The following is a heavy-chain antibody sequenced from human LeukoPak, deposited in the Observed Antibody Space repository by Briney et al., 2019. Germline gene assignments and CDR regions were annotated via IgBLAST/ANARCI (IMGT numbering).Heavy chain of an antibody. V-gene: IGHV3-48*02. D-gene: IGHD6-13*01. Sequence: GGSLRLSCAASGFTFSSYGMNWVRQAPGKGLEWVSYISSTGNTIYYADSVKGRFIISRDNGKNSLYLQMNSLRDEDTAVYYCARDRSSSAAPSLSYWGQGTLVTVSS. CDR3: ARDRSSSAAPSLSY. CDR1: GFTFSSYG. CDR2: ISSTGNTI. J-gene: IGHJ4*02.